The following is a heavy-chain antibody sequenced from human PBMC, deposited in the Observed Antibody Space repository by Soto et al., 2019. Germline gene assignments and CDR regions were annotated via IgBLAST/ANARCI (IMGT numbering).Heavy chain of an antibody. CDR1: GFTFSSYW. Sequence: GGSLRLSCAASGFTFSSYWMHWVRQAPGKGLVWVSRINSDGSSTSYADSVKGRFTISRDNAKNTLYLQMNSLRAEDTAVYYCARGRRGSGSYYNAKSGYFDLWGRGTLVTVSS. CDR2: INSDGSST. J-gene: IGHJ2*01. D-gene: IGHD3-10*01. CDR3: ARGRRGSGSYYNAKSGYFDL. V-gene: IGHV3-74*01.